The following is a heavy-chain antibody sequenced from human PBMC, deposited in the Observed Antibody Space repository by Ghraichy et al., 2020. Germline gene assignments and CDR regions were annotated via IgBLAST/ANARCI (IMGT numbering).Heavy chain of an antibody. CDR1: GGSISSGGYS. D-gene: IGHD2-15*01. CDR3: ASTYCSGGSCYFGVRAFAI. J-gene: IGHJ3*02. CDR2: IYPSGST. Sequence: SETLSLTCAVSGGSISSGGYSWSWIRQPPGKGLEWIGYIYPSGSTYYNPSLKSRVTISVDRSKNQFSLRLSSVTAADTAVYYCASTYCSGGSCYFGVRAFAIGAQGTMVTVSS. V-gene: IGHV4-30-2*01.